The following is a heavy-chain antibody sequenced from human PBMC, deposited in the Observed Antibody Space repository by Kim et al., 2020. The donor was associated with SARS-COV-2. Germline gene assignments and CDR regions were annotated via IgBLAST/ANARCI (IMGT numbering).Heavy chain of an antibody. J-gene: IGHJ3*02. CDR2: IYYSGST. Sequence: SETLSLTCTVSGGSISSGDYYWSWIRPPPGKGLEWIGYIYYSGSTYYNPSLKSRATISVDTSKNQFSLKLSSVTAADTAVYYCARDGPHDYGRPPGAFDIWGEGKMVTVSS. CDR1: GGSISSGDYY. CDR3: ARDGPHDYGRPPGAFDI. D-gene: IGHD4-17*01. V-gene: IGHV4-30-4*01.